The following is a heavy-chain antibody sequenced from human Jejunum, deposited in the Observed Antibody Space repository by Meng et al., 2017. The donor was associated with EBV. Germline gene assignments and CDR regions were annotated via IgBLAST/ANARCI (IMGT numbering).Heavy chain of an antibody. CDR2: INQVGST. D-gene: IGHD1-14*01. V-gene: IGHV4-4*02. CDR3: ARASSERPLDY. Sequence: QVQVQESGPGLVKPSGSLSLTCAVSTDFISSYEWWSWVRQPPGKGLEWLGEINQVGSTYYNPSLKSRVTISIDTSKRQFSLRLNSMTAADTAVYYCARASSERPLDYWGQGTLVTVSS. J-gene: IGHJ4*02. CDR1: TDFISSYEW.